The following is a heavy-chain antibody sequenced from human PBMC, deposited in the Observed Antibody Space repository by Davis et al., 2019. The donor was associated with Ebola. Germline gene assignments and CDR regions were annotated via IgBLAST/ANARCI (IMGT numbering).Heavy chain of an antibody. J-gene: IGHJ4*02. CDR1: GGTFSSYA. CDR3: ARATRFRELSDY. V-gene: IGHV1-69*06. D-gene: IGHD3-10*01. Sequence: SVKVSCKASGGTFSSYAISWVRQAPGQGLEWMGGIIPIFGTANYAQKFQGRVTITADKSTSTAYMELSSLRSEDTAVYYCARATRFRELSDYWGQGTLVTVSS. CDR2: IIPIFGTA.